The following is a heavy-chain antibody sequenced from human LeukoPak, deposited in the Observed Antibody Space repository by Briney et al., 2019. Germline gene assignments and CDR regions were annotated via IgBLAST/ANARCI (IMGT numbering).Heavy chain of an antibody. D-gene: IGHD3-22*01. CDR1: GGTFSSYA. V-gene: IGHV1-69*13. Sequence: SVKVSCKASGGTFSSYAISWVRQAPGQGLEWMGGIIPIFGTANYAQKFQGRVTITADESTSTAYMELSSLRSEDTAVCYCARVSFVPYDSSGYYYYGMDVWGQGTTVTVSS. CDR3: ARVSFVPYDSSGYYYYGMDV. CDR2: IIPIFGTA. J-gene: IGHJ6*02.